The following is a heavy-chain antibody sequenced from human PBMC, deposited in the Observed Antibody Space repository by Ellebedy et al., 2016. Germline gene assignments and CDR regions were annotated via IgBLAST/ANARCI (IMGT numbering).Heavy chain of an antibody. CDR3: AGDGITRRGAPLDD. CDR2: ISSSSSYI. Sequence: GGSLRLXXAASGFTFSSYSMNWVRQAPGKGLEWVSSISSSSSYIYYAASVKGRFTISRNNAKNSLYLQMNRLRAEDTAVYYCAGDGITRRGAPLDDWGQGTLVTVSS. CDR1: GFTFSSYS. J-gene: IGHJ4*02. V-gene: IGHV3-21*01. D-gene: IGHD3-10*01.